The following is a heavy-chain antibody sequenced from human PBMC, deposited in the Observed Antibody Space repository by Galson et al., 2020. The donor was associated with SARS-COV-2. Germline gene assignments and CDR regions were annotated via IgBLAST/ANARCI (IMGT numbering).Heavy chain of an antibody. V-gene: IGHV1-18*01. CDR1: GYTFTSYG. J-gene: IGHJ6*02. CDR2: ISAYNANT. CDR3: ARVEGQQLVRGTVEYYDCYGMDV. D-gene: IGHD6-13*01. Sequence: ASVKVSCKASGYTFTSYGISWVRQAPGQGLEWMGWISAYNANTNYAQKLQGRVTMTIDTSTSTAYMELRSLRSDDTAVYYCARVEGQQLVRGTVEYYDCYGMDVWGQGTTVTVSS.